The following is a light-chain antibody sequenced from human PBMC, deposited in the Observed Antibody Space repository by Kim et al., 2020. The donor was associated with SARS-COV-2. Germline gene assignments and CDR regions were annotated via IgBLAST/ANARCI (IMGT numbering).Light chain of an antibody. Sequence: SYELTQPLSVSVALGQTARITCGGKNIGSKIVHWYQQKPDQAPVLVIYRDGDRPSGIPERFSGSNSGNTATLTISRAQGGYEADYYCQEWHRSPVIFGGGTKLTDL. CDR2: RDG. CDR1: NIGSKI. CDR3: QEWHRSPVI. V-gene: IGLV3-9*01. J-gene: IGLJ2*01.